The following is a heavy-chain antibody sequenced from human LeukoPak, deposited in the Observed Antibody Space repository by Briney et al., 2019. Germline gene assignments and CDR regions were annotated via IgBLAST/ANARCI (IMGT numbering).Heavy chain of an antibody. V-gene: IGHV3-30-3*01. CDR2: ISYDGSNK. J-gene: IGHJ4*02. CDR1: GFTFSSYA. D-gene: IGHD6-19*01. CDR3: ARRHSSGWLDY. Sequence: PGGSLRLSCAASGFTFSSYAMHWVRQAPGKGLERVAVISYDGSNKYYADSVKGRFTISRDNSKNTLYLQMNSLRAEDTAVYYCARRHSSGWLDYWGQGTLVTVSS.